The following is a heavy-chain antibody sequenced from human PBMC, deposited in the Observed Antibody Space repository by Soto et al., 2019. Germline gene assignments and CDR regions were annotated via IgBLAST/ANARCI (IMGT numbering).Heavy chain of an antibody. J-gene: IGHJ4*02. CDR1: GGSVSSGAYY. CDR3: ARAISTGYNILTGYYMDY. CDR2: IYYSGST. V-gene: IGHV4-61*08. D-gene: IGHD3-9*01. Sequence: SETLSLTCTVSGGSVSSGAYYWSWIRQPPEKGLEWIGYIYYSGSTNYNPSLKSRVTISVDMSKNQFSLKLTSVTAADTAVYYCARAISTGYNILTGYYMDYWGQGSLVTVSS.